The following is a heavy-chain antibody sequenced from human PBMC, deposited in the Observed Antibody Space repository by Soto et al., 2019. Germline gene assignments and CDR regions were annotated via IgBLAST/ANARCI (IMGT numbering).Heavy chain of an antibody. CDR3: ARDRVRSPDGVDSFDR. V-gene: IGHV1-2*02. J-gene: IGHJ3*01. D-gene: IGHD3-10*01. CDR1: GYAFSDYY. Sequence: ASVKVSCKASGYAFSDYYMHWVRQAPGQGLEWMGYINPQSGGTEYDQKFQDRVTMTRDTPKITVYMELRILTSKDTAVYYCARDRVRSPDGVDSFDRWGQGTLVT. CDR2: INPQSGGT.